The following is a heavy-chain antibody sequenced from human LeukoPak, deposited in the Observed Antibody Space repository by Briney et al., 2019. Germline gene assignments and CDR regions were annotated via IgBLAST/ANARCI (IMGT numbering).Heavy chain of an antibody. V-gene: IGHV1-69*06. D-gene: IGHD5-24*01. Sequence: ASVKVSCKASGGTFSSYAISWVRQAPGQGLEWMGGIILIFDTANYAQKFKGRLTITADKSTSTAYMELSSLRSEDTAVYYCARAQSRTHWDGFDIWGQGTVVTVPS. J-gene: IGHJ3*02. CDR1: GGTFSSYA. CDR2: IILIFDTA. CDR3: ARAQSRTHWDGFDI.